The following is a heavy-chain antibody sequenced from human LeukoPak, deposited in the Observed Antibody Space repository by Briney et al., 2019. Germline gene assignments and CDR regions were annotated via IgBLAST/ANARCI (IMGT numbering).Heavy chain of an antibody. J-gene: IGHJ4*02. CDR1: GFTFSSYA. CDR2: ISYDGSNK. D-gene: IGHD6-13*01. Sequence: GGSLRLSCAASGFTFSSYAMHWVRQAPGKGLEWVAVISYDGSNKYYADSVKGRFTISRDNSKNTLYLQMNSLRAEDTAVYYCARDGSLFAAIAAAGTTDYWGQGTLVTVSS. CDR3: ARDGSLFAAIAAAGTTDY. V-gene: IGHV3-30*04.